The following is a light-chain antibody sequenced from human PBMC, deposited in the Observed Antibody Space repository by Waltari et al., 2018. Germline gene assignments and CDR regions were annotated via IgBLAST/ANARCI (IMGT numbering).Light chain of an antibody. J-gene: IGLJ3*02. CDR1: SSNIGAGYD. CDR2: GNV. Sequence: QSVLTQPPSVSGAPGQRVTISCTGSSSNIGAGYDVQWNQHLPGKVPKLLIYGNVVRPPGVPLRFSGSKSGTSAYLAITGRQAEDEATYYCQSYDSLSGSMFGGGTKLTVL. CDR3: QSYDSLSGSM. V-gene: IGLV1-40*01.